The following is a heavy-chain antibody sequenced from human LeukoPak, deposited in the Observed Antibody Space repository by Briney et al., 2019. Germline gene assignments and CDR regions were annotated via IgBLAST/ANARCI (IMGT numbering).Heavy chain of an antibody. J-gene: IGHJ4*02. V-gene: IGHV6-1*01. CDR3: VRDFNWAFDY. CDR2: TRYRSTWNT. CDR1: GDSVSSKSVT. D-gene: IGHD7-27*01. Sequence: SQTLSLTCAISGDSVSSKSVTWNWMRQSPWRGLEYLGRTRYRSTWNTFYSSSVQGRVTINADTSRNQVSLRLNSVTPEDTALYYCVRDFNWAFDYWGQGTLVTVSS.